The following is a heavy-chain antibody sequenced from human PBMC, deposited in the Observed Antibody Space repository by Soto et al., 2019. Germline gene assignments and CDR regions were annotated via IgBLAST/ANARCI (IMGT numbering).Heavy chain of an antibody. V-gene: IGHV3-64D*06. D-gene: IGHD5-12*01. CDR2: ISNDGETT. CDR3: VKAGYNVYDSASDI. J-gene: IGHJ3*02. Sequence: GGSLRLSCSASGFIFSSYAMHWVRQAPGKGLEYLSVISNDGETTYYADSVKGRFTISRDNSKNTLYLQMSGLRVEDTAVYYCVKAGYNVYDSASDIWGQGTMVTVSS. CDR1: GFIFSSYA.